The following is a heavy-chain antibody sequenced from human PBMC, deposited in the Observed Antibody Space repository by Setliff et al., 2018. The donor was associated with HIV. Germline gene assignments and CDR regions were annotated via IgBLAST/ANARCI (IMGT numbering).Heavy chain of an antibody. CDR2: IYASGST. CDR3: ARNYGSGNYWFDP. Sequence: SETLSLTCAVSGGSMSSYYWSWIRQTPGKGLEWIGYIYASGSTKYNPSLESRVTISVDTSKNQFSLKLSSVTAADTAVYYCARNYGSGNYWFDPWGQGTLVTVSS. CDR1: GGSMSSYY. J-gene: IGHJ5*02. D-gene: IGHD3-10*01. V-gene: IGHV4-59*12.